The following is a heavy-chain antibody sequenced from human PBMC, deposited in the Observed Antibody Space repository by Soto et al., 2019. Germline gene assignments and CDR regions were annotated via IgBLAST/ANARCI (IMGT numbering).Heavy chain of an antibody. Sequence: PSETLSLTCAVSGYSISSGYYWGWIRQPPGKGLEWIGSIYHSGSTYYNPSLKSRVTMSVDTSKNQFSLKLSSVTAADTAVYYCAREGYCSGGSCYSRRGWFDPWGQGTLVTVSS. V-gene: IGHV4-38-2*02. CDR1: GYSISSGYY. CDR3: AREGYCSGGSCYSRRGWFDP. D-gene: IGHD2-15*01. CDR2: IYHSGST. J-gene: IGHJ5*02.